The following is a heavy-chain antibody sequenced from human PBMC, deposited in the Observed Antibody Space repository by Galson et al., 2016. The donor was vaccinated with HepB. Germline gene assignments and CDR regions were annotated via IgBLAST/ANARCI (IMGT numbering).Heavy chain of an antibody. Sequence: ETLTLTCSVSGGSISTYSWSWIRQPPGKGLEWIAYLYHTGSTNYNPSLKSRVTLSLDTSKSHFSLRLNSVTAADTAVYYCARNPGSGGIGVGVWGQGTTVTVS. CDR1: GGSISTYS. CDR3: ARNPGSGGIGVGV. V-gene: IGHV4-59*01. J-gene: IGHJ6*02. D-gene: IGHD3-10*01. CDR2: LYHTGST.